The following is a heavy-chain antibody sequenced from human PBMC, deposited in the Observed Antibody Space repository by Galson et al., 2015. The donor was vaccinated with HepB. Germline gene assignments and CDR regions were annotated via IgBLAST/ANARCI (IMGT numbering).Heavy chain of an antibody. CDR3: ARREGYCTGGVCRPADY. CDR1: GFTFSGSA. D-gene: IGHD2-8*02. J-gene: IGHJ4*02. CDR2: IRSKANSYAT. Sequence: SLRLSCAASGFTFSGSAMHWVRQASGKGLEWVGRIRSKANSYATAYAASVKGRFTISRDDSKNTAYLQMNSLKTEDTAVYYCARREGYCTGGVCRPADYWGQGTLVTVSS. V-gene: IGHV3-73*01.